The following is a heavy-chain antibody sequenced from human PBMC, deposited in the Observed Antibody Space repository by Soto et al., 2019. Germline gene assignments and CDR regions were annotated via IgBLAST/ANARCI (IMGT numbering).Heavy chain of an antibody. D-gene: IGHD3-9*01. J-gene: IGHJ4*02. V-gene: IGHV3-23*01. CDR2: ISGSGGST. CDR1: GFTFSSYA. CDR3: AKDLPSYYDILTGYSTWVGYFDY. Sequence: GGSLRLSCAASGFTFSSYAMSWVRQAPGKGLEWVSAISGSGGSTHYADSVKGRFTISRDNSKNTLYLQMNSLRAEDTAVYYCAKDLPSYYDILTGYSTWVGYFDYWGQGTLVTVSS.